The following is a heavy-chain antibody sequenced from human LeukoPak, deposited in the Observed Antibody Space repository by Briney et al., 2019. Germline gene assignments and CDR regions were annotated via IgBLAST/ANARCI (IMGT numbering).Heavy chain of an antibody. D-gene: IGHD2-2*01. V-gene: IGHV3-48*03. CDR3: ARRYCSSTSCLIDY. CDR2: ISSSGTSI. Sequence: GGSLRLSCAASGFTFSSYEMNWVRQAPGKGLEWVSYISSSGTSIYYADSVKGRFTISRDNAKNSLYLQMNGLRADDTAVYYCARRYCSSTSCLIDYWGQGTLVTVSS. CDR1: GFTFSSYE. J-gene: IGHJ4*02.